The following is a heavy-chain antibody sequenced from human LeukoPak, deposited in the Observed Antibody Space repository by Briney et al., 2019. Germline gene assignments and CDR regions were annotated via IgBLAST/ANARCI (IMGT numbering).Heavy chain of an antibody. V-gene: IGHV1-18*01. J-gene: IGHJ4*02. Sequence: ASVKVSCKASGYTFTSYGISWVRQAPGQGLEWMGWISAYNGNTNYAQKLQGRVTMTTDTSTSTAYMELRSLRSDDTAVYYCARKMIVVVGGLVFDYWGQGTLVTVSS. CDR3: ARKMIVVVGGLVFDY. CDR2: ISAYNGNT. D-gene: IGHD3-22*01. CDR1: GYTFTSYG.